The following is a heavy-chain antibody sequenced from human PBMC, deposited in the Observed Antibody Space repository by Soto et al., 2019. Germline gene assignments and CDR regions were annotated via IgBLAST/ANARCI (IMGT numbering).Heavy chain of an antibody. CDR3: ARDRGSYGMGV. CDR2: IYDSGNT. CDR1: GGSISSGGYY. Sequence: SETLSLTCTVSGGSISSGGYYWSWIRPHPGKGLEWIGYIYDSGNTYYNPSLRRRVSISIHTSTNQFSLEVISVTAADTAVYFCARDRGSYGMGVWG. V-gene: IGHV4-31*03. J-gene: IGHJ6*01.